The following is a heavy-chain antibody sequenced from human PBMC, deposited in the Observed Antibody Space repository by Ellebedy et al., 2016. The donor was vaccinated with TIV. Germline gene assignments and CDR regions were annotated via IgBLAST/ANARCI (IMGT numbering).Heavy chain of an antibody. V-gene: IGHV5-10-1*01. CDR1: GYTFTSYW. CDR2: IDPTDSYT. J-gene: IGHJ6*02. Sequence: GESLKISXKGSGYTFTSYWITWVRQMPGKGLEWMGRIDPTDSYTNYSAFFQGHVNMSADKSTCTAYLQWSKLQASDTAIYYCARSHSLPRAMDVWGQGTTVTVSS. D-gene: IGHD1-26*01. CDR3: ARSHSLPRAMDV.